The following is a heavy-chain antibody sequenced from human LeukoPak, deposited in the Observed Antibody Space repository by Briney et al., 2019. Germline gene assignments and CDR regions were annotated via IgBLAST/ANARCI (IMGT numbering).Heavy chain of an antibody. V-gene: IGHV3-30*18. CDR1: GFTFSSYG. Sequence: AGGSLRLSCVASGFTFSSYGMHWVRQAPGKGLEWVAVISYDGSNKYYADSVKGRFTISRDNSKNTLYLQMNSLRAEDTAVYYCAKDEFEEKDSSGYYIDYWGQGTLVTVSS. CDR2: ISYDGSNK. D-gene: IGHD3-22*01. J-gene: IGHJ4*02. CDR3: AKDEFEEKDSSGYYIDY.